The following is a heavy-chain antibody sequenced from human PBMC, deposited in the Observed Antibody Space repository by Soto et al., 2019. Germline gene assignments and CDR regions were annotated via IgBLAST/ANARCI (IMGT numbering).Heavy chain of an antibody. CDR3: AKDMSFGYRFDTAMVFDY. J-gene: IGHJ4*02. CDR2: ISYDGSNK. CDR1: GFTFSSYG. D-gene: IGHD5-18*01. Sequence: GGSLRLSCAASGFTFSSYGMHWVRQAPGKGLEWVAVISYDGSNKYYADSVKGRFTISRDNSKNTLYLQMNSLRAEDTAVYYCAKDMSFGYRFDTAMVFDYWGQGTLVTVSS. V-gene: IGHV3-30*18.